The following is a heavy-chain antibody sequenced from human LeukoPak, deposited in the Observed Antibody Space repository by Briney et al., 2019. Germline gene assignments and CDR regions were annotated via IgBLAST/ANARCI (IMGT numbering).Heavy chain of an antibody. CDR3: ASSRYYDSSGYWAHYFGY. Sequence: PLETLSLTCAVYGGSFSGYYWSWIRQPPGKGLEWIGEINNSGNTNYNPSLKSRVTISVDTSKNRFSLKLSSVTAADTAIYYCASSRYYDSSGYWAHYFGYWVQGTLVTVSS. CDR2: INNSGNT. CDR1: GGSFSGYY. D-gene: IGHD3-22*01. J-gene: IGHJ4*02. V-gene: IGHV4-34*01.